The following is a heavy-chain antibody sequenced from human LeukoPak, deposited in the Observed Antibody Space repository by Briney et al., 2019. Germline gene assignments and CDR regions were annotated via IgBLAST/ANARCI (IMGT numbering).Heavy chain of an antibody. CDR3: ARENHGSFDY. D-gene: IGHD1-14*01. V-gene: IGHV3-21*01. Sequence: GGSLRLSCAASGFSFSTYYVNWVRQAPGKGQEWVSCISSSSTYIYYADSVRGRFAISRDNAKNSLYLQMNSLRAEDTAVYYCARENHGSFDYWGQGSLVTVSS. CDR1: GFSFSTYY. J-gene: IGHJ4*02. CDR2: ISSSSTYI.